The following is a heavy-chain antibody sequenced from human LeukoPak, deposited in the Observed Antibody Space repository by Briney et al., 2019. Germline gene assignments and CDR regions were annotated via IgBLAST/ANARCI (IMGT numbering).Heavy chain of an antibody. J-gene: IGHJ4*02. CDR2: IKNDGSEK. Sequence: PGGSLRLSCAASGFTFSSYWMSWLRQAPGKGLEWVANIKNDGSEKYYVDSVKGRFTFSRDNAKNSVFLQMNSLRVEDTAVYYCARDIPRGASHLDYWGQGTLVTVSS. V-gene: IGHV3-7*01. CDR3: ARDIPRGASHLDY. CDR1: GFTFSSYW. D-gene: IGHD1-26*01.